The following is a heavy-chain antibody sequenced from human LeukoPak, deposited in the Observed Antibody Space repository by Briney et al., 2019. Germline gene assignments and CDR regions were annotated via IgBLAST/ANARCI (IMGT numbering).Heavy chain of an antibody. CDR1: GGTFISYA. CDR3: ARVGAYGSGSYGFDY. Sequence: GASVKVSCKASGGTFISYAISWVRQAPGQGLEWMGGIIPIFGTANYAQKFQGRVTITADESTSTAYMELSSLRSEDTAVYYCARVGAYGSGSYGFDYWGQGTLVTVSS. D-gene: IGHD3-10*01. CDR2: IIPIFGTA. V-gene: IGHV1-69*13. J-gene: IGHJ4*02.